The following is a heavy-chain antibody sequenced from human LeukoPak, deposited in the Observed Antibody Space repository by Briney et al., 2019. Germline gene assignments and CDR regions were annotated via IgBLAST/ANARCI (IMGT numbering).Heavy chain of an antibody. D-gene: IGHD3/OR15-3a*01. CDR2: IYTSGST. V-gene: IGHV4-61*02. CDR3: ARRRDWLLPSYWYFDL. CDR1: GGSISSGSFY. J-gene: IGHJ2*01. Sequence: PSQTLSLTCTVSGGSISSGSFYWTWIRQPAGKGLEWIGRIYTSGSTNYNPSLKSRVTMSVDTSKNQFSLKLSSVTAADTAVYYCARRRDWLLPSYWYFDLWGRGTLVTVSS.